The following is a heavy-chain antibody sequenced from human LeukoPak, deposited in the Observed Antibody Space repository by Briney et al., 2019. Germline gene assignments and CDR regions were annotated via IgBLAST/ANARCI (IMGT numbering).Heavy chain of an antibody. CDR2: ISGSGGST. D-gene: IGHD3-22*01. Sequence: GESLKISCKGSGYSFTSYWIGWVRQAPGKGLEWVSAISGSGGSTYYADSVKGRFTISRDNSKNTLYLQMNSLRAEDTAVYYCAKGLEVYYDSSGSDYWGQGTLVTVSS. V-gene: IGHV3-23*01. CDR1: GYSFTSYW. J-gene: IGHJ4*02. CDR3: AKGLEVYYDSSGSDY.